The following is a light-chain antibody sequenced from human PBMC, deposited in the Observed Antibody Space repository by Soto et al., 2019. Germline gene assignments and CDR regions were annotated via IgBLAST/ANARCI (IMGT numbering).Light chain of an antibody. Sequence: QSVLTQPASVSGSPGQSITISCTGTSSDVGGYNYVSWYQQHPGKAPKLMIYDVSDRPSGVSNRFSGSKSGNTASLTISGLQAEDESYYYCSSYTSSSTLHVFGTGIKLTVL. CDR2: DVS. J-gene: IGLJ1*01. CDR3: SSYTSSSTLHV. V-gene: IGLV2-14*03. CDR1: SSDVGGYNY.